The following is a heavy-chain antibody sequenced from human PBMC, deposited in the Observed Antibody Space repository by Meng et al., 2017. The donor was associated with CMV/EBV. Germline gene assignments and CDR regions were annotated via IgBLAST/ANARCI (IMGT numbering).Heavy chain of an antibody. CDR3: ARGRTTVTTQTGNDY. Sequence: GGSLRLSCAASGFTFDDYGMSWVSQAPGKGLEWVSGINWNGGSTGYADSVKGRFTISRDNAKNSLYLQMNSLRAEDTALYYCARGRTTVTTQTGNDYWGQGTLVTVSS. V-gene: IGHV3-20*04. D-gene: IGHD4-17*01. J-gene: IGHJ4*02. CDR1: GFTFDDYG. CDR2: INWNGGST.